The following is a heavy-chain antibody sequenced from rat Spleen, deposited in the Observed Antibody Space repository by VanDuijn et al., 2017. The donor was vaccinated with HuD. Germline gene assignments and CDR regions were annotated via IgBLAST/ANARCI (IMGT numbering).Heavy chain of an antibody. Sequence: QVQLMESGPGLVQPSETLSLTCTVSGFSLTSYSVHWVRQPPGKGLEWMGVMWRGGSTEYNSALKSRLSISRDTSKNHIFLKMNSLKTEDTATYYCARDRGAHFDYWGQGVMVTVSS. D-gene: IGHD1-4*01. J-gene: IGHJ2*01. CDR3: ARDRGAHFDY. V-gene: IGHV2-45*01. CDR1: GFSLTSYS. CDR2: MWRGGST.